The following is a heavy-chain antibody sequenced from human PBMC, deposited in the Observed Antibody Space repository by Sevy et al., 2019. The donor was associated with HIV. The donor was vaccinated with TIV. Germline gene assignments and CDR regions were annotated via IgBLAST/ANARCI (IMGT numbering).Heavy chain of an antibody. CDR1: GFTFEDYG. CDR3: ARDSPSYYDYRTGYHDF. V-gene: IGHV3-20*04. CDR2: INWNGGST. J-gene: IGHJ4*01. D-gene: IGHD3-3*01. Sequence: GGSLRLSCAASGFTFEDYGMSWVRQVPGKGPEWVSGINWNGGSTSYADSVKGRFTISIDNAKKSLYLQMKGLRAEDTALYYCARDSPSYYDYRTGYHDFWGQGTRVTVSS.